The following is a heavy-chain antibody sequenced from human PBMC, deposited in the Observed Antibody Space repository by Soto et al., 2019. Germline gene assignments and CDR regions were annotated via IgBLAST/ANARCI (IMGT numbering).Heavy chain of an antibody. D-gene: IGHD1-1*01. CDR3: TKGGIPRRYNIPKVDFDY. Sequence: PWWSLRLSCSASVFIFSNYAMSWVRQAPGRGLEWVSAISGSGATTYYPDSVKGRFTISRDNSKNTLYLQMNNLRADDTAVYYCTKGGIPRRYNIPKVDFDYWGQGSLVTVSS. V-gene: IGHV3-23*01. J-gene: IGHJ4*02. CDR2: ISGSGATT. CDR1: VFIFSNYA.